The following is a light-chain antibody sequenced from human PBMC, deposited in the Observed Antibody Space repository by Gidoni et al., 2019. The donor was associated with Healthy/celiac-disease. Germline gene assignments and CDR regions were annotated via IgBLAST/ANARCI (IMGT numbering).Light chain of an antibody. CDR3: AAWDDSLSGVV. CDR1: SSNIGSNY. CDR2: RNN. Sequence: QSVLTQPPSASGTPGQRVTISCSGSSSNIGSNYVYWYQQLPGTAPKLLIYRNNQRPSGVPARFSVSTSGTSASLAIRGLRSEDEADYYCAAWDDSLSGVVFGGGTKLTVL. V-gene: IGLV1-47*01. J-gene: IGLJ2*01.